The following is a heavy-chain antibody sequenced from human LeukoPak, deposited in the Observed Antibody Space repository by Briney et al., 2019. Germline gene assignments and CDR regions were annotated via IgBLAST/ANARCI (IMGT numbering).Heavy chain of an antibody. Sequence: PRGSLRLSCAASGFTFSSYAMSWVRQAPGKGLEWVSAISGSGGSTYYADSVKGRFTISRDNSKNTLYLQMNSLRAEDTAVYYCARDFRWPYHYWGQGTLVTVSS. V-gene: IGHV3-23*01. CDR1: GFTFSSYA. CDR3: ARDFRWPYHY. J-gene: IGHJ4*02. CDR2: ISGSGGST. D-gene: IGHD4-23*01.